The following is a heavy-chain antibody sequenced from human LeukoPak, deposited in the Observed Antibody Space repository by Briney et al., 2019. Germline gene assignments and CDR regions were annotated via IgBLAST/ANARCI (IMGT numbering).Heavy chain of an antibody. CDR1: GFRFSSYA. V-gene: IGHV3-64*01. CDR2: ISIDGGDT. CDR3: ARVLRDISGYHDC. D-gene: IGHD3-22*01. J-gene: IGHJ4*02. Sequence: PGGSLRLSCAASGFRFSSYAMHWVRQAPGKGLEYVSAISIDGGDTFYASSVKGRFTISRDNSKSTLYLQMGSLRAEDMAVYYCARVLRDISGYHDCWGQGTLVTVSS.